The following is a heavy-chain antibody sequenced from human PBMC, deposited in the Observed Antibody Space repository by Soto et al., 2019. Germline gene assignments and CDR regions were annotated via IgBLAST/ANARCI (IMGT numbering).Heavy chain of an antibody. D-gene: IGHD6-13*01. J-gene: IGHJ6*02. Sequence: QVQLVQSGAEVKKPGSSVTVSCKASGDTFGNYAISWVRQAPGQGLEWMGGIIPIFPTPDYAQKFQGRVTITADESTTAAYVVLRSRTSEATAVYYWARVKGRQQLVVNDYYGIDVWGQGTTVTVSS. V-gene: IGHV1-69*12. CDR3: ARVKGRQQLVVNDYYGIDV. CDR2: IIPIFPTP. CDR1: GDTFGNYA.